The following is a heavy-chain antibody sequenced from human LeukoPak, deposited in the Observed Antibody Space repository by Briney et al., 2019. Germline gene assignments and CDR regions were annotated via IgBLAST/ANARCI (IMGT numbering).Heavy chain of an antibody. Sequence: GSLRLSCAASGFTFDDYAMHWVRQAPGKGLEWVSLISGDGGSTNYADSVKGRFTISRDNSKDSLYLQMNSLRTEDTALYYCANDVDTAMPRDYWGQGTLVTVSS. CDR2: ISGDGGST. CDR3: ANDVDTAMPRDY. CDR1: GFTFDDYA. J-gene: IGHJ4*02. D-gene: IGHD5-18*01. V-gene: IGHV3-43*02.